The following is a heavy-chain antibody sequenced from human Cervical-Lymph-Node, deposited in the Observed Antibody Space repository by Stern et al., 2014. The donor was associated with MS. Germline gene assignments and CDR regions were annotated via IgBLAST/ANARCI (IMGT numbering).Heavy chain of an antibody. Sequence: VQLVESGPGLVKPSQTLSLTCTVSGGSISSGGYYWSWIRPHPGKGLEWIGDIYYSGSTYYNPSLKSRVTISVDTSKNQFSLKLSSVTAADTAVYYCARDLGYSYGTDYYGMDVWGQGTTVTVSS. CDR1: GGSISSGGYY. J-gene: IGHJ6*02. CDR2: IYYSGST. D-gene: IGHD5-18*01. V-gene: IGHV4-31*03. CDR3: ARDLGYSYGTDYYGMDV.